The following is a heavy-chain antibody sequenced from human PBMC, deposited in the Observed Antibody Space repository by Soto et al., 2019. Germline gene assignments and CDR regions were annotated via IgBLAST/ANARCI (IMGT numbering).Heavy chain of an antibody. CDR1: GGSISSGGYY. CDR2: IYYSGST. Sequence: SETLSLTCTVSGGSISSGGYYWSWIRQPPGKGLEWIGYIYYSGSTYYNPSLKSRVTISVDTSKNQFSLKLSSVTAADTAVYYCARSDQDWFDPWGQGTLVTVSS. J-gene: IGHJ5*02. V-gene: IGHV4-61*08. CDR3: ARSDQDWFDP.